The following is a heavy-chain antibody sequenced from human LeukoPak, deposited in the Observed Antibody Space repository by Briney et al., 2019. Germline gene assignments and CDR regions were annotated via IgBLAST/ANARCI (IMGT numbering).Heavy chain of an antibody. CDR2: IKQDGSEK. D-gene: IGHD1-7*01. V-gene: IGHV3-7*01. J-gene: IGHJ5*02. CDR1: GFTFSSYW. CDR3: MRGATDTTRWFDP. Sequence: GGSLRLSCAAPGFTFSSYWMSWVRQAPGKGLEWVANIKQDGSEKYYVDSVKGRFTISRDNAKNSLYLQMNGLRAEDTAAYYCMRGATDTTRWFDPWGQGTLVTVSS.